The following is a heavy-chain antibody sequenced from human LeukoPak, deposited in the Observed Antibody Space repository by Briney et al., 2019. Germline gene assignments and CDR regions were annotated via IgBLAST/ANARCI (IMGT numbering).Heavy chain of an antibody. Sequence: PGGSLRLSCAASGFTFSSYAMHWVRQAPGKGLEWVAVISYDGSNKYYADSVKGRFTISRDNSKNTLYLQMNSLRAEDTAVYYCARVNGQVGAPDYWGQGTLVTVSS. V-gene: IGHV3-30*04. J-gene: IGHJ4*02. CDR1: GFTFSSYA. CDR3: ARVNGQVGAPDY. CDR2: ISYDGSNK. D-gene: IGHD1-26*01.